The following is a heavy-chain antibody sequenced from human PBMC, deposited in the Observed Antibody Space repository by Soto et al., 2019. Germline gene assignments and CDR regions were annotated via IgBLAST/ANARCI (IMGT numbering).Heavy chain of an antibody. V-gene: IGHV3-9*01. CDR1: GFTFDDYA. J-gene: IGHJ6*02. CDR2: ISWNSGSI. Sequence: EVQLVESGGGLVQPGRSLRLSCAASGFTFDDYAMHWVRQAPGKGLEWVSGISWNSGSIGYADSLKGRFTISRDNATNSLYLQMNSLRAEDTALYYCAKDIGGSPYYYYGMDVWGQGTTVTVSS. D-gene: IGHD5-12*01. CDR3: AKDIGGSPYYYYGMDV.